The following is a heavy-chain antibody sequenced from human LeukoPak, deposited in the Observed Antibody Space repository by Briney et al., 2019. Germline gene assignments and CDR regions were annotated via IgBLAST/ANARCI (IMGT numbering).Heavy chain of an antibody. J-gene: IGHJ6*02. CDR2: IYHSGST. CDR3: ARVSYDFWSGYRNYYYYGMDV. D-gene: IGHD3-3*01. V-gene: IGHV4-31*03. Sequence: PSQTLSLTCTVSGGSISSGGYYWSWIRQHPGKGLEWIGYIYHSGSTNYNPSLKSRVTISVDKSKNQFSLKLSSVTAADTAVYYCARVSYDFWSGYRNYYYYGMDVWGQGTTVTVSS. CDR1: GGSISSGGYY.